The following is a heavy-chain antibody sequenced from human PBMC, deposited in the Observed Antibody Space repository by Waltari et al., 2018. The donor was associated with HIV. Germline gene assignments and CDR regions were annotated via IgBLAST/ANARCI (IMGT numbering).Heavy chain of an antibody. CDR3: ARGDQWGLFMDSYYGLDV. D-gene: IGHD1-26*01. CDR1: TFGSRRSW. Sequence: EALLVQSGGGVVRSGGSLRLSCEGSTFGSRRSWLVCVRQASGKGLEWVANINQDATKKNYADSVKGRFSVSRDNGKYSVFLEMNRLRVQDTAVYFCARGDQWGLFMDSYYGLDVWGRGTTVIVSS. V-gene: IGHV3-7*01. CDR2: INQDATKK. J-gene: IGHJ6*02.